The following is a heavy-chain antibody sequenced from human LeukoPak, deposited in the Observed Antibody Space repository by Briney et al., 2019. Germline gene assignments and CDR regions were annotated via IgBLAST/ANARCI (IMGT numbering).Heavy chain of an antibody. V-gene: IGHV4-39*01. Sequence: SETLSPTCTVSGGSISSSSYYWGWIRQPPGKGLEWIGSIYYSGSTFYNPSLKSRVTISVDTPKNQFSLRLRSVTAADTAVYYCARRVGIAATGFINYWGQGTLVTVSS. CDR1: GGSISSSSYY. CDR3: ARRVGIAATGFINY. J-gene: IGHJ4*02. D-gene: IGHD6-13*01. CDR2: IYYSGST.